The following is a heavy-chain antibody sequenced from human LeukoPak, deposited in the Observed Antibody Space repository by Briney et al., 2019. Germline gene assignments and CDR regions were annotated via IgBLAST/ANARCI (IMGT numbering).Heavy chain of an antibody. CDR2: ISSSGSTI. CDR1: GFTFSTYG. Sequence: GGSLRLSCAASGFTFSTYGMNWVRQAPGKGLEWVSAISSSGSTIYYADSVKGRFTISRDNAKNSLYLQMNSLRAEDTAVYYCARRGGSYYLYYYYYMDVWGKGTTVTISS. J-gene: IGHJ6*03. D-gene: IGHD1-26*01. CDR3: ARRGGSYYLYYYYYMDV. V-gene: IGHV3-48*04.